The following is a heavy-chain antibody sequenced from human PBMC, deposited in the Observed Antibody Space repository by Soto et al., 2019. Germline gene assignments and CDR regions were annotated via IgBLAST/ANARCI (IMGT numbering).Heavy chain of an antibody. CDR1: GFTFDDYA. J-gene: IGHJ5*02. CDR2: ISWNSGSI. Sequence: GGSLRLSCAASGFTFDDYAMHWVRQAPGKGLEWVSGISWNSGSIGYADSVKGRFTISRDNAKNSLYLQMNSLRAEDTALYYCARGSVDYSNYRYNWFDPWGQGTLVTVSS. D-gene: IGHD4-4*01. CDR3: ARGSVDYSNYRYNWFDP. V-gene: IGHV3-9*01.